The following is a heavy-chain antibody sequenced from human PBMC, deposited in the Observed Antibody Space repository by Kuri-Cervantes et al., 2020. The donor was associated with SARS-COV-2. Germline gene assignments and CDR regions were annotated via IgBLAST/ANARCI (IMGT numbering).Heavy chain of an antibody. CDR2: ISYDGTNK. J-gene: IGHJ6*02. CDR1: GFTFSSYA. D-gene: IGHD2-8*01. Sequence: GGSLRLSCAASGFTFSSYAMHWVRQAPGKGLEWVALISYDGTNKFYADSVKGRFTISRDNSRNTLYLQMNSLRAEDTAVFYCARPDCTINGVCFMDVRGQGTTVTVSS. V-gene: IGHV3-30-3*01. CDR3: ARPDCTINGVCFMDV.